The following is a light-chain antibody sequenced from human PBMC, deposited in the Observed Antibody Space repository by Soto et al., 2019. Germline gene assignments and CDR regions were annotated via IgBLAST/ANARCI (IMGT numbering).Light chain of an antibody. V-gene: IGKV3-20*01. Sequence: EIVLTQSQGSLSLSPGERATLSCRASQSVDSSFFAWYQQKPGQAPRLLIYGASNRATGIPDRFSGRGSGTDFTLTITGLEPEDFAVYYCQQYVSSVTFGQGTKVEIK. CDR2: GAS. J-gene: IGKJ1*01. CDR1: QSVDSSF. CDR3: QQYVSSVT.